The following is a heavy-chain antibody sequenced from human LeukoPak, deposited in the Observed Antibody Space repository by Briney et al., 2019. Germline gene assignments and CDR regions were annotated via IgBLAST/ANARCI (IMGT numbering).Heavy chain of an antibody. V-gene: IGHV5-51*01. CDR3: ARHGGAMTTVTRDAFDI. CDR1: GYSFTSYW. CDR2: IFPGDSDT. Sequence: GESLQISCKGSGYSFTSYWIGWVRQMPGKGLEWMGIIFPGDSDTRYSPSFQGQVTISADRSISTAYLQWSSLKASDTAMYYCARHGGAMTTVTRDAFDIWGQGTMVTVSS. D-gene: IGHD4-17*01. J-gene: IGHJ3*02.